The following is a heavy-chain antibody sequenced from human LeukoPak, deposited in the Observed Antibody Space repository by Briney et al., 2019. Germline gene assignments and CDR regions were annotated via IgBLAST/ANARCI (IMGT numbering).Heavy chain of an antibody. CDR3: VRGPTGKEFDY. D-gene: IGHD4-17*01. J-gene: IGHJ4*02. CDR1: GGSISSGDYY. CDR2: IYYSGGT. V-gene: IGHV4-30-4*01. Sequence: SQTLSLTCTVSGGSISSGDYYWSWIRQPPGKGLEWIGYIYYSGGTYYNPSLKSRVTISVDTSKNQFSLKLSSVTAADTAVHYCVRGPTGKEFDYWGQGTLVTVSS.